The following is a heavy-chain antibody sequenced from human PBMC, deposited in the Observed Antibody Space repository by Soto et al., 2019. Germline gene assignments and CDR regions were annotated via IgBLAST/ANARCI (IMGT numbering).Heavy chain of an antibody. CDR3: ARAPRGNYGYPSYFDY. V-gene: IGHV4-59*01. CDR1: GSPISSYY. D-gene: IGHD3-10*01. J-gene: IGHJ4*02. Sequence: TSETLSLTCTVSGSPISSYYWGWIRQPPGKGLEWIGSIYYSGSTNYNPSLKSRVTISVDTSKNQFSLKLSSVTAADTAVYYCARAPRGNYGYPSYFDYWGQGTLVTVSS. CDR2: IYYSGST.